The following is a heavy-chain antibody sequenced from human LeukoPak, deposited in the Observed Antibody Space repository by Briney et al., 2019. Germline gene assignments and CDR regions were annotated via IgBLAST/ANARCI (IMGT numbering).Heavy chain of an antibody. CDR2: IYYSGST. J-gene: IGHJ6*03. CDR3: ARVSTDNNWGVTSYYMDV. Sequence: PSETLSLTCIVSGGSISSYYWSWIRQPPGKGLEWIGYIYYSGSTNYNPSLKSRVTISADTSKNQFSLKPSSVTAADTAVYYCARVSTDNNWGVTSYYMDVWGKGTTVTVSS. CDR1: GGSISSYY. D-gene: IGHD7-27*01. V-gene: IGHV4-59*01.